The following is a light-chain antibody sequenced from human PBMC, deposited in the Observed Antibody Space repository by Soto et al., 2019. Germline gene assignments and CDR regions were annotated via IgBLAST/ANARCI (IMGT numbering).Light chain of an antibody. CDR2: GAS. CDR3: QQYIKSPIS. Sequence: KTLSHVTLSXXPGEXATLXXRASQSVRTKVAWYQQTPGQAPRLLIYGASSRATGIPARFSGSGSGTEFTLTISSLQSQDFAVYYCQQYIKSPISFGQGRRIDIK. J-gene: IGKJ5*01. CDR1: QSVRTK. V-gene: IGKV3D-15*01.